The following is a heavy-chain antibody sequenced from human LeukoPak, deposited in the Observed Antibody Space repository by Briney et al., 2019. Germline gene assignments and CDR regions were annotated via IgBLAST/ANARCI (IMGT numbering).Heavy chain of an antibody. V-gene: IGHV3-9*01. CDR1: GFTFDDYA. J-gene: IGHJ4*02. Sequence: GRSLRLSCAASGFTFDDYAMHWVRQAPGKGLEWVSGISGNSGSIGYADSVKGRFTISRDNAKNSLYLQMNSLRAEDTALYYCAKDSHGGNSGTFAYWGQGTLVTVSS. CDR3: AKDSHGGNSGTFAY. CDR2: ISGNSGSI. D-gene: IGHD4-23*01.